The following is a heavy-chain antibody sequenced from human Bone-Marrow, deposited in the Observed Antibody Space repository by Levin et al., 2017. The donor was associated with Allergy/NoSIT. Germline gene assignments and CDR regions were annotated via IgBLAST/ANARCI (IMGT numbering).Heavy chain of an antibody. Sequence: GESLKISCAASGFTFSNAWMSWVRQAPGKGLEWVGRIKSKTDGGTTDYAAPVKGRFTISRDDSKNTLYLQMNSLKTEDTAVYYCTTGGITMIVVLNYQDAFDIWGQGTMVTVSS. D-gene: IGHD3-22*01. V-gene: IGHV3-15*01. J-gene: IGHJ3*02. CDR3: TTGGITMIVVLNYQDAFDI. CDR2: IKSKTDGGTT. CDR1: GFTFSNAW.